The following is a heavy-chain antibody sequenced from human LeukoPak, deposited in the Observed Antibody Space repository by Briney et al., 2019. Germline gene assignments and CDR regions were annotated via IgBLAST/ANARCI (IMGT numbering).Heavy chain of an antibody. Sequence: GGSLRLSCAASGFTFSSYAMSWVRQAPGKGLEWVSGISGSGPYTFYTDSVKGRFTISRDSSKNTLYLQMNSLRAEDTALYYCAKHGYCSGISCFFAFCGQGTLVTVSS. CDR1: GFTFSSYA. V-gene: IGHV3-23*01. CDR3: AKHGYCSGISCFFAF. CDR2: ISGSGPYT. D-gene: IGHD2-2*03. J-gene: IGHJ4*02.